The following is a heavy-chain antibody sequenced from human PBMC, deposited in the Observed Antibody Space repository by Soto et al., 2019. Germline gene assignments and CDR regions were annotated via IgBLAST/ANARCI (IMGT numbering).Heavy chain of an antibody. CDR2: ISGGGSGT. V-gene: IGHV3-23*01. CDR3: AKDPKSTVRFNWFDP. Sequence: EMQLSESGGGLVQPGGSLRLSCAASGFTFGIYAMSWVRQAPGKGLEWVSAISGGGSGTYYADSVKGRFTISRDNSKKTLFLQMNSLRVEDTAIYYCAKDPKSTVRFNWFDPWGQGTLVTVSS. CDR1: GFTFGIYA. J-gene: IGHJ5*02. D-gene: IGHD2-8*02.